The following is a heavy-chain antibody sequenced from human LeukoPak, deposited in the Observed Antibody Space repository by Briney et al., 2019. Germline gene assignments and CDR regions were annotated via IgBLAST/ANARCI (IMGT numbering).Heavy chain of an antibody. Sequence: PGGSLRLSCAASGVIFSNYWMHWVRQAPGKGLVWVSRINRDGSSTSYADSVKGRFTISRDNAKNTLYLQMNSLRAEDTAVYYCAKLAKYFYGSETYYFFEHWGQGTPVTASS. D-gene: IGHD3-10*01. J-gene: IGHJ4*02. CDR1: GVIFSNYW. CDR2: INRDGSST. V-gene: IGHV3-74*01. CDR3: AKLAKYFYGSETYYFFEH.